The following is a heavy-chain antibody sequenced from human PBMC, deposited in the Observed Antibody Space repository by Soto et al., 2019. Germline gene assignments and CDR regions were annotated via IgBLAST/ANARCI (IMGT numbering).Heavy chain of an antibody. Sequence: SETLSLTCNVSGGSISSSSYYWGWIRQPPGKGLEWIGSIYYSGSTYHNPSLKSRVTISIDTSKNQFSLKLSSVTAADTAVYYCARHITIFGVVTIPGWFDPWGQGTLVTVSS. CDR3: ARHITIFGVVTIPGWFDP. CDR2: IYYSGST. V-gene: IGHV4-39*01. D-gene: IGHD3-3*01. CDR1: GGSISSSSYY. J-gene: IGHJ5*02.